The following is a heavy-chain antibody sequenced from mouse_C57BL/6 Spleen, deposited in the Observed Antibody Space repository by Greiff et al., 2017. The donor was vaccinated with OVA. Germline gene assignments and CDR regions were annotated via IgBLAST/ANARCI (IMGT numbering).Heavy chain of an antibody. CDR1: GYTFTSYW. D-gene: IGHD4-1*01. CDR2: IDPSDSYT. Sequence: QVQLQQPGAELVRPGTSVKLSCKASGYTFTSYWMHWVKQRPGQGLEWIGVIDPSDSYTNYNQKFKGKATLTVDTSSSTAYMQLSSLTSEDSAVYYCARSGTGSFDYWGQGTTLTVSS. J-gene: IGHJ2*01. CDR3: ARSGTGSFDY. V-gene: IGHV1-59*01.